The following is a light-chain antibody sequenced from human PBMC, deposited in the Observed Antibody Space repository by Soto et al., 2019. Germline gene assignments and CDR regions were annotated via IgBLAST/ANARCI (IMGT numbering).Light chain of an antibody. CDR1: QGIRND. Sequence: DIQMTQSPSSLSASVGDRVTITCRASQGIRNDLNWYQQKPGKAPKRLIYAASSLQSGVPSRFSGSGSGTEFTLTISSLQPEEFATYYCLQHNNEPRTFGQGTKVDIK. CDR2: AAS. J-gene: IGKJ1*01. V-gene: IGKV1-17*01. CDR3: LQHNNEPRT.